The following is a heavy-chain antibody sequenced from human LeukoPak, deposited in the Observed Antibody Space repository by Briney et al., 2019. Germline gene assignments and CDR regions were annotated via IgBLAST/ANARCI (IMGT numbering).Heavy chain of an antibody. CDR3: ARGGAAAARKRGIDY. V-gene: IGHV3-7*01. D-gene: IGHD6-13*01. Sequence: GGSLRLSCAASGFTFSSYWMSWVRQAPGKGLEWVASISENGRAKPYVASVRGRFTISRDNTKNSLYLQMNSLRVEDTAVYYCARGGAAAARKRGIDYWGQGTLVTVSS. J-gene: IGHJ4*02. CDR2: ISENGRAK. CDR1: GFTFSSYW.